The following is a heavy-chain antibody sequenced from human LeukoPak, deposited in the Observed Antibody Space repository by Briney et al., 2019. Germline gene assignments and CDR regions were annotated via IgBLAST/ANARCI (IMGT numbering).Heavy chain of an antibody. CDR2: IIPISGTA. V-gene: IGHV1-69*13. CDR3: ATKTHYFDNSGYPFDY. D-gene: IGHD3-22*01. Sequence: SVKVSCKASGDTFSTYAISWVRLAPGQGLKWMGRIIPISGTAEYAEKLQGRVTITADESTSTAYMELSSLRSEDTAVYYCATKTHYFDNSGYPFDYWGQGTLVTVSS. J-gene: IGHJ4*01. CDR1: GDTFSTYA.